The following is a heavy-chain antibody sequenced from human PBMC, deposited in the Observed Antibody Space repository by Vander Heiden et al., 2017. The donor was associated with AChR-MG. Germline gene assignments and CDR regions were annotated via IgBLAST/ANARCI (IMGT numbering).Heavy chain of an antibody. CDR2: ISYDGSNK. D-gene: IGHD4-17*01. Sequence: QVQLVESGGGVVQPGRSLRLSCAASGFTFSSYAMHWVRQAPGKGLEWVAVISYDGSNKYYADSVKGRFTISRDNSKNTLYLQMNSLRAEDTAVYYCARDSRGVTTNWGQGTLVTVSS. J-gene: IGHJ4*02. CDR1: GFTFSSYA. CDR3: ARDSRGVTTN. V-gene: IGHV3-30-3*01.